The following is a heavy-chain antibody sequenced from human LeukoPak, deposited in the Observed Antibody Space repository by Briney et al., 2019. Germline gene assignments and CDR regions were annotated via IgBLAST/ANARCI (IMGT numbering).Heavy chain of an antibody. V-gene: IGHV3-23*01. Sequence: GGSLRLSCAASGFTFSSYAMSWVRQAPGKGLEWVSAISGSGGCTYYADSVEGRFTISRDNSKNTLYLQMNSLRAEDTAVYYCVPFLGKLYWGQGTLVTVSS. J-gene: IGHJ4*02. CDR3: VPFLGKLY. D-gene: IGHD3-16*01. CDR2: ISGSGGCT. CDR1: GFTFSSYA.